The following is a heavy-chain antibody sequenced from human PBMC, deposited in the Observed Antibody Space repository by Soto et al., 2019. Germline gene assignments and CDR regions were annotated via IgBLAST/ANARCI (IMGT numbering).Heavy chain of an antibody. Sequence: QVQLVQSGAEVKKPGASVKVSCKASGYTFTSYDINWVRQATGQGLEWMGWMNPNSGNTGYAQKFHVRVTMTRNISISTAYMELRSLRSEDTAVYYCVRSSVPLDYYYYMDVWGKGTTVTVSS. CDR3: VRSSVPLDYYYYMDV. V-gene: IGHV1-8*01. CDR1: GYTFTSYD. D-gene: IGHD3-10*01. CDR2: MNPNSGNT. J-gene: IGHJ6*03.